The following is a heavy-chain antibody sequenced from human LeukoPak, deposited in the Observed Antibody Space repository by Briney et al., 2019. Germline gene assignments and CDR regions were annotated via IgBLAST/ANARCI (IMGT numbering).Heavy chain of an antibody. J-gene: IGHJ6*02. CDR1: GYSFTSYW. Sequence: GESLKISCKGSGYSFTSYWIGWVRQMPGKGLEWMGIIYPGDSDTRYSPSFQGRVTISADKSISTAYLQWSSLKASDTAMYYCARRAVAGTSRWDGMDVWGQGTTVTVSS. CDR3: ARRAVAGTSRWDGMDV. CDR2: IYPGDSDT. D-gene: IGHD6-19*01. V-gene: IGHV5-51*01.